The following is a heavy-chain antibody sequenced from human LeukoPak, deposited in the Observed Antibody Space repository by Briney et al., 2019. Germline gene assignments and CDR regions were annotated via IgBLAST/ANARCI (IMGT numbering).Heavy chain of an antibody. Sequence: PGGSLRLSCTASGFTFSSWMSWLRQAPGKGLEWVANISPDGSEKYYVDSVKGRFTISRDNAKNSLYLQMDSLRDEDTAVFYCARDGSGWSEYWGQGTLVIVSS. CDR3: ARDGSGWSEY. CDR2: ISPDGSEK. D-gene: IGHD6-19*01. CDR1: GFTFSSW. J-gene: IGHJ4*02. V-gene: IGHV3-7*01.